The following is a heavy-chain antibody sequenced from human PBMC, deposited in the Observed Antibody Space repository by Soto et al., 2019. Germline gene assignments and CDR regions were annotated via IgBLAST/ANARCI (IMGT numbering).Heavy chain of an antibody. CDR1: GGTFSSYA. CDR2: IIPIFGTA. V-gene: IGHV1-69*13. D-gene: IGHD3-16*01. CDR3: ARNTHPGDPGNFDY. Sequence: GASVKVSCKASGGTFSSYAISWVRQAPGQGLEWMGGIIPIFGTANYAQKFQGRVTITADESTSTAYMELSSLRSEDTAVYYCARNTHPGDPGNFDYWGQGTLVTVSS. J-gene: IGHJ4*02.